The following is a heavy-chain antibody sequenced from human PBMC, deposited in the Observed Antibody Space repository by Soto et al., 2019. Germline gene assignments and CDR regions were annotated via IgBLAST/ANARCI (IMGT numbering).Heavy chain of an antibody. Sequence: QPVGSLRLSCEASGCTFSGSAMHWVRQSSGKGLEWVGRIRSKANSYATAYAASVKGRFSISRDESKNTAYLQMNSLKTEDTAVYYYTSNSNDDMISKWGQRTQLTVSP. CDR1: GCTFSGSA. J-gene: IGHJ4*02. CDR3: TSNSNDDMISK. CDR2: IRSKANSYAT. V-gene: IGHV3-73*01. D-gene: IGHD3-22*01.